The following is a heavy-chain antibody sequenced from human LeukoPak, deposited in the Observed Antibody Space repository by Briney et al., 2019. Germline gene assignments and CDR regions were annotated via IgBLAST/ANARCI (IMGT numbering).Heavy chain of an antibody. Sequence: SGFTFSSXXXXGVRQXPGXXXXXXSAISGSGGSTYYADSVKGRFTISRDNSKNTLYLQMNSLRAEDTAVYYCAKDVDSSSWYYFDYWGQGTLVTVSS. V-gene: IGHV3-23*01. CDR1: GFTFSSXX. J-gene: IGHJ4*02. CDR2: ISGSGGST. D-gene: IGHD6-13*01. CDR3: AKDVDSSSWYYFDY.